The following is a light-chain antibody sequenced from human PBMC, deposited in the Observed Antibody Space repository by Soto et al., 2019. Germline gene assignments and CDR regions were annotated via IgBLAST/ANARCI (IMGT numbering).Light chain of an antibody. CDR2: GAS. V-gene: IGKV3-20*01. CDR1: QSVSNRY. Sequence: DIVMTQSPATLSVAPGERVTLSCWASQSVSNRYLAWYQQKPGQAPRLLIYGASSRATGIPDRFSGSGSGTDFSLTISRLEPEDFAVYYCQQYGTSPSTFGQGTKVDIK. CDR3: QQYGTSPST. J-gene: IGKJ1*01.